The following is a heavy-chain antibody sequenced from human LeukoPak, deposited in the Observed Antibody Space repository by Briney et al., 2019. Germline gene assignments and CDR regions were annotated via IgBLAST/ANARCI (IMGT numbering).Heavy chain of an antibody. CDR1: GGSISSRNG. CDR3: AKDLIAGPPDYFDY. Sequence: PSGTLSLTCAVSGGSISSRNGWSWVRQPPGKGLEWIGEIYHTGRTNYKPSLKSRVTISVDKSKNQFSLNLTSVTDADTAVYYCAKDLIAGPPDYFDYWGQGTLVTVSS. CDR2: IYHTGRT. D-gene: IGHD1-14*01. V-gene: IGHV4-4*02. J-gene: IGHJ4*02.